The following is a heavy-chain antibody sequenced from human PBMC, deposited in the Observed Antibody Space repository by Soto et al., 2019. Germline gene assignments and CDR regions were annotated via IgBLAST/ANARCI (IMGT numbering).Heavy chain of an antibody. CDR1: GFSFSTCA. CDR3: AKHSSGSYRPFDH. CDR2: ISGSGTVT. D-gene: IGHD3-22*01. J-gene: IGHJ4*02. Sequence: PGGSLRLSCATCGFSFSTCAMSWVRQAPGKGLEWVSIISGSGTVTFYADSVKGRFSISRDSSKNTLFLQMNSLRAEDTAVYYCAKHSSGSYRPFDHWGQGALVTVSS. V-gene: IGHV3-23*01.